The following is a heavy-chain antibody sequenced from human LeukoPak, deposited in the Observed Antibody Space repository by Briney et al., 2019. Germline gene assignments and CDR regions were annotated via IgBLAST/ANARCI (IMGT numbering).Heavy chain of an antibody. D-gene: IGHD1-1*01. CDR3: ARDRYNWNALGSPFDY. CDR1: GYTFTSYG. V-gene: IGHV1-18*04. Sequence: ASVKVSCKASGYTFTSYGISWVRQAPGQRLEWMGWISAYNGNTNYAQKLQGRVTMTTDTSTSTAYMELRSLRSDDTAVYYCARDRYNWNALGSPFDYWGQGTLVTVSS. CDR2: ISAYNGNT. J-gene: IGHJ4*02.